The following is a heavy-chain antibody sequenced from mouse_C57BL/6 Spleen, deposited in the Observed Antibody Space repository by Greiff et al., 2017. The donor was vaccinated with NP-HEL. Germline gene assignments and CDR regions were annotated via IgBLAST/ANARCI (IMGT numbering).Heavy chain of an antibody. D-gene: IGHD2-5*01. CDR2: IDPETGGT. J-gene: IGHJ4*01. CDR3: TRRYYSNYVSAMDY. CDR1: GYTFTDYE. Sequence: VQLQQSGAELVRPGASVTLSCKASGYTFTDYEMHWVKQTPVHGLEWIGAIDPETGGTAYNQKFKGKAILTADKSSSTAYMERRSLTSEDSAVYYCTRRYYSNYVSAMDYWGQGTSVTVSS. V-gene: IGHV1-15*01.